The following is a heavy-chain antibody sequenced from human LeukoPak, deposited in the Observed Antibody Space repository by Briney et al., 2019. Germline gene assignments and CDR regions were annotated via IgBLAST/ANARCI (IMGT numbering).Heavy chain of an antibody. D-gene: IGHD6-13*01. V-gene: IGHV3-23*01. Sequence: GGSLRLSCAVSGFTFSSDWMIWVRQAPGKGLEWVSAISGSGGSTYYADSVKGRFTISRDNSKNALYLQMNSLRAEDTAVYYCAKDRVWYSSRGPDAFDIWGQGTMVTVSS. CDR2: ISGSGGST. CDR1: GFTFSSDW. CDR3: AKDRVWYSSRGPDAFDI. J-gene: IGHJ3*02.